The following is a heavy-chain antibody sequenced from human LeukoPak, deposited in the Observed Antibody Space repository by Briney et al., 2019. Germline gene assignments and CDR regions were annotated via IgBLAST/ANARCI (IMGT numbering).Heavy chain of an antibody. CDR2: ISYDGSNK. CDR1: GFTFSSYA. J-gene: IGHJ6*02. CDR3: VVPAARWYYNDMDV. V-gene: IGHV3-30*04. D-gene: IGHD2-2*01. Sequence: GGSLRLSCEASGFTFSSYAMHWVRQAPGKGLEWAAAISYDGSNKYYADSVKGRFTITRDNSKNTLYLQMSSLRAEDTGVYYCVVPAARWYYNDMDVWGQGTTVTVSS.